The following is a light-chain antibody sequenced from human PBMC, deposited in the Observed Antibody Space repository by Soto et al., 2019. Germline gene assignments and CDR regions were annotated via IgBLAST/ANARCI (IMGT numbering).Light chain of an antibody. CDR2: ASS. CDR3: QQRHMWPIT. J-gene: IGKJ5*01. V-gene: IGKV1-9*01. Sequence: IQMTQSPYSLSASVGDRVTITCRASQGIGTYLVWYQQKSGKAPTVLIYASSTLQTGVPSRFSGSGSGTDFSLTISSLEPEDSAVYYCQQRHMWPITFGQGTRLEIK. CDR1: QGIGTY.